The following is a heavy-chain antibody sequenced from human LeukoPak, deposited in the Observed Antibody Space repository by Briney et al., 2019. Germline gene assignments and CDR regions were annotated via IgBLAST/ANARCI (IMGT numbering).Heavy chain of an antibody. J-gene: IGHJ4*02. CDR2: ISSSSSYI. Sequence: GGSLRLSCAASGFRFSTYTMHWVRQAPGKGLEWVSSISSSSSYIYYADSVKGRFTISRDNAKNSLYLQMNSLRAEDTAVYYCARGPGTPIDYWGQGTLVTVSS. D-gene: IGHD1-1*01. V-gene: IGHV3-21*01. CDR3: ARGPGTPIDY. CDR1: GFRFSTYT.